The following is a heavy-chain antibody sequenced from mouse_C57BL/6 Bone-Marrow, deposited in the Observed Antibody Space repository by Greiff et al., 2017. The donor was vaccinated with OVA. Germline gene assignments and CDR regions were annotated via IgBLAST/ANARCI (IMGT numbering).Heavy chain of an antibody. CDR1: GYTFTSYW. D-gene: IGHD3-3*01. V-gene: IGHV1-64*01. CDR2: IHPNSGST. CDR3: ARWGGPRAYFDV. Sequence: QVQLKEPGAELVKPGASVKLSCKASGYTFTSYWMHWVKQRPGQGLEWIGMIHPNSGSTNYNEKFKSKATLTVDKSSSTAYMQLSSLTSEDSAVYYCARWGGPRAYFDVWGTGTTVTVSS. J-gene: IGHJ1*03.